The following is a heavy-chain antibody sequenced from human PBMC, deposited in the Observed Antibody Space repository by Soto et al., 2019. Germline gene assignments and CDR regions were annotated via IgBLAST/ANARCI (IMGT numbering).Heavy chain of an antibody. D-gene: IGHD6-19*01. J-gene: IGHJ4*02. Sequence: GGSLRLSCAASGFTVNSAYMSWVRQAPGKGLEWVSVLYSDGRIFYADSVKGRFTISRDTSTNTLSLQMDSLRVEDTAVYYCARAIVVAGTFENWGQGTLVTVSS. CDR3: ARAIVVAGTFEN. CDR2: LYSDGRI. CDR1: GFTVNSAY. V-gene: IGHV3-53*01.